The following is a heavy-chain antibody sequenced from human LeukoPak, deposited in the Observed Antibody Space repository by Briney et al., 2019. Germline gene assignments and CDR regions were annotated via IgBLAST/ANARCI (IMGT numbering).Heavy chain of an antibody. CDR2: IRYDGSNK. CDR1: GFTFSSYG. Sequence: GGSLRLSCAASGFTFSSYGMHWVRQAPGKGLEWVAFIRYDGSNKYYADSVKGRFTISRDNSKNTLCLQMNSLRAEDTAVYYCAKGGGSGSSSFYYFDYWGQGTLVTVSS. V-gene: IGHV3-30*02. J-gene: IGHJ4*02. CDR3: AKGGGSGSSSFYYFDY. D-gene: IGHD3-10*01.